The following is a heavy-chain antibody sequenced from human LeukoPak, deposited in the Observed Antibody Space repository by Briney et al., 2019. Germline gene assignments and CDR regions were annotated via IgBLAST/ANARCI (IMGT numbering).Heavy chain of an antibody. CDR1: GFTFSSYA. J-gene: IGHJ6*03. CDR3: AREYCSSTSCYINYYYYYMDV. D-gene: IGHD2-2*02. Sequence: PGRSLRLSCAASGFTFSSYAMHWVRQAPGKGLEWVAVISYDGSNKYYADSVKGRFTISRDNSKNTLYLQMNSLRAGDTAVYYCAREYCSSTSCYINYYYYYMDVWGKGTTVTVSS. CDR2: ISYDGSNK. V-gene: IGHV3-30*01.